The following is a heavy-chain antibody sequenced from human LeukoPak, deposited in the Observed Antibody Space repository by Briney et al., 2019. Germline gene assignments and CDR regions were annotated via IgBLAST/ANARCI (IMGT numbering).Heavy chain of an antibody. V-gene: IGHV4-4*02. CDR1: GGSISSSNW. D-gene: IGHD3-3*01. J-gene: IGHJ4*02. Sequence: SGTLSLTCAVSGGSISSSNWWSWVRQPPGKGLEWIGEIYHSGSTNYNPSLKSRVTISVDKSKNQFSLKLSSVTAADTAVYYCARGNQSVLRFLEWPPELDYWGQGTLVTVSS. CDR2: IYHSGST. CDR3: ARGNQSVLRFLEWPPELDY.